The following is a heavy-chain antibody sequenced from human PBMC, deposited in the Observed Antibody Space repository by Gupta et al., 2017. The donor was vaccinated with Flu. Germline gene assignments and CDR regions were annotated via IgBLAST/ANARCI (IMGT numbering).Heavy chain of an antibody. CDR1: GFTFSSYG. J-gene: IGHJ3*02. Sequence: QVQLVESGGGVVQPGRSLRLSCAASGFTFSSYGMHWVRQAPGKGLEWVAVIWYDGSNKYYADSVKGRFAISRDNSKNTLYLQMNSLRAEDTAVYYCARAKITIFGVVPGAFDIWGQGTMVTVSS. CDR3: ARAKITIFGVVPGAFDI. D-gene: IGHD3-3*01. V-gene: IGHV3-33*01. CDR2: IWYDGSNK.